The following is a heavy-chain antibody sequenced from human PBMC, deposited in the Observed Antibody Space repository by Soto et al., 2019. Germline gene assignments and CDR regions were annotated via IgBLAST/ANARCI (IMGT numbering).Heavy chain of an antibody. CDR1: GFTFSSYW. CDR2: INSDGSST. J-gene: IGHJ4*02. V-gene: IGHV3-74*01. Sequence: PGGSLRLSCAASGFTFSSYWMHWVRQAPGKGLVWVSRINSDGSSTSYADSVKGRFTISRDNAKNTLYLQMNSLRAEDTAVYYCARGSEYYDFWSGYHPYFDYWGQGTLVTVSS. CDR3: ARGSEYYDFWSGYHPYFDY. D-gene: IGHD3-3*01.